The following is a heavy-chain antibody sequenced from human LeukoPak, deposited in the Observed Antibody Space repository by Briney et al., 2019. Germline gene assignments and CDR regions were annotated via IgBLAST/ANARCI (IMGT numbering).Heavy chain of an antibody. CDR1: GFTFSSYA. D-gene: IGHD3-9*01. CDR2: ISWDGGST. V-gene: IGHV3-43D*03. J-gene: IGHJ4*02. Sequence: GGSLRLSCAASGFTFSSYAMSWVRQAPGKGLEWVSLISWDGGSTYYADSVKGRFTISRDNSKNSLYLQMNSLRAEDTALYYCAKDKSPYYDILTGYYITTTFDYWGQGTLVTVSS. CDR3: AKDKSPYYDILTGYYITTTFDY.